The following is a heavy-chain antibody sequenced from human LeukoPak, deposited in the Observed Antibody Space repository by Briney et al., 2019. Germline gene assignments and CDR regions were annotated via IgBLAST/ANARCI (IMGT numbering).Heavy chain of an antibody. V-gene: IGHV4-59*01. CDR3: ARGITWLFYDY. Sequence: PSETLSLTCTVSGGSISSYYWSWIRQPPGKGLEWIGYIYYSGSTNYNPSLKSRGTISVDTSKNQFSLKLSSVTAAATAVYYCARGITWLFYDYWGQGTLVTVSS. CDR2: IYYSGST. J-gene: IGHJ4*02. D-gene: IGHD3-3*01. CDR1: GGSISSYY.